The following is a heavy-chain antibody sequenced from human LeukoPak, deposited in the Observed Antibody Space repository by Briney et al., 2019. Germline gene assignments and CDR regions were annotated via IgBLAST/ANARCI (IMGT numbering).Heavy chain of an antibody. CDR2: ISYDGSNK. V-gene: IGHV3-30*04. J-gene: IGHJ4*02. D-gene: IGHD3-22*01. CDR3: ARAGYYYDSSGYYSY. CDR1: GFTFSSYA. Sequence: PGGSLRLSCAASGFTFSSYAMHWVRQAPGKGLEWVAVISYDGSNKYYADSVKGRFTISRDNSKNTLYLQINSLRAEDTAVYYCARAGYYYDSSGYYSYWGQGTLVTVSS.